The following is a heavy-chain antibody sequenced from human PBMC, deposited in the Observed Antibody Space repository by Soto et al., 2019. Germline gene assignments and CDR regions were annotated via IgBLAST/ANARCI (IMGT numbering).Heavy chain of an antibody. V-gene: IGHV3-9*01. CDR3: AREFGAQLLQQYVDY. J-gene: IGHJ4*02. D-gene: IGHD3-10*01. CDR2: ISWNSESI. CDR1: GFTFEDYA. Sequence: EVQLVESGGGLVQPGRSLRLSCVVSGFTFEDYAMHWVRQAPGKGLEWVSGISWNSESIGYAHSVKGRFTISRDNAKKSRYLQMNSLRCKYTAFYFCAREFGAQLLQQYVDYWGQGTLVTVSS.